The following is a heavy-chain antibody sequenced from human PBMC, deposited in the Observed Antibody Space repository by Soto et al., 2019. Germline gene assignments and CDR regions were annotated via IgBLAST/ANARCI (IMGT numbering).Heavy chain of an antibody. CDR1: GFTFSNAW. Sequence: SGGSLRLSCAASGFTFSNAWMSWVRQAPGKGLEWVGRIKSKTDGGTTDYAAPVKGRFTISRDDSKNTLYLQMNSLKTEDTAVYYCTTPNSSGYYLISYYYGMDVWGQGTTVTVSS. CDR2: IKSKTDGGTT. D-gene: IGHD3-22*01. V-gene: IGHV3-15*01. CDR3: TTPNSSGYYLISYYYGMDV. J-gene: IGHJ6*02.